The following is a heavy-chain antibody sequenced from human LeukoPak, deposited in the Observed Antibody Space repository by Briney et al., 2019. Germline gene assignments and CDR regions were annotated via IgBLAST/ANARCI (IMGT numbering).Heavy chain of an antibody. CDR2: ISAYNANT. J-gene: IGHJ4*02. D-gene: IGHD3-3*01. V-gene: IGHV1-18*01. Sequence: ASVKVSCKASGYTFTSYGISWVRQAPGQGLEWMGWISAYNANTNYAQKLQGRVTMTTDTSTSTAYMELRSLRSDDTAVYYCARTPLSGYFFDHWGQGTMVTVSS. CDR3: ARTPLSGYFFDH. CDR1: GYTFTSYG.